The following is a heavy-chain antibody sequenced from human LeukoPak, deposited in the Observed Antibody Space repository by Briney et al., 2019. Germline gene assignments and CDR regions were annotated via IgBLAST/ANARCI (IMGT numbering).Heavy chain of an antibody. J-gene: IGHJ4*02. V-gene: IGHV1-18*01. Sequence: ASVKVSCKASGYTFTSYGIRGVRQAPGQGLEWMGWISAYNGNTKSAQKLQGRVTMTTDTSTSTAYMELRSLRSDDTAVYWCARDRSMITFGGVNAAYWGQGTLVTVSS. CDR1: GYTFTSYG. CDR3: ARDRSMITFGGVNAAY. CDR2: ISAYNGNT. D-gene: IGHD3-16*01.